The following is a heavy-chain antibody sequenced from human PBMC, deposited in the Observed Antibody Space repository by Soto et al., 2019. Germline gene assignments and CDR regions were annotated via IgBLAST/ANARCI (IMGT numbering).Heavy chain of an antibody. J-gene: IGHJ4*02. CDR3: AKGNYDYIWGSYRYFDY. D-gene: IGHD3-16*02. V-gene: IGHV3-23*01. CDR1: GFTFSSYA. CDR2: ISGSGGST. Sequence: GGSLRLSCAASGFTFSSYAMSWVRQAPGKGLEWVSAISGSGGSTYYADSVKGRFTISRDNSKNTLYLQMNSLRAEDTAVYYCAKGNYDYIWGSYRYFDYWGQGTLVTVSS.